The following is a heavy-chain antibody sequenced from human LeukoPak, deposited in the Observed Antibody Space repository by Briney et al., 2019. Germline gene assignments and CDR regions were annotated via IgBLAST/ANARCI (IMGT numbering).Heavy chain of an antibody. CDR1: GGSISSSSYY. CDR3: AITPYYYDSSGYYSSFDY. CDR2: IYYSGST. V-gene: IGHV4-39*01. J-gene: IGHJ4*02. Sequence: SETLCLTCTVSGGSISSSSYYWGWIRQPPGKGLEWIGSIYYSGSTYYNPSLKSRVTISVDTSKNQFSLKLSSVTAADTAVYYCAITPYYYDSSGYYSSFDYWGQGTLVTVSS. D-gene: IGHD3-22*01.